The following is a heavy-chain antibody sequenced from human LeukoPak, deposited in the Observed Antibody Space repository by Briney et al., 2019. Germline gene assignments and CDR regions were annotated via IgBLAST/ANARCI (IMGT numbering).Heavy chain of an antibody. J-gene: IGHJ4*02. CDR1: GFTFSTYW. Sequence: PGGSLRLSCAASGFTFSTYWMSWVRQAPGKGLEWVANIKQDGSDKYYVDSVKGRFTISKDSGKNSLYLQMNSLRAEDTAVYYCARDGRGGYLDYWGRGTLVTVSS. V-gene: IGHV3-7*01. D-gene: IGHD3-22*01. CDR3: ARDGRGGYLDY. CDR2: IKQDGSDK.